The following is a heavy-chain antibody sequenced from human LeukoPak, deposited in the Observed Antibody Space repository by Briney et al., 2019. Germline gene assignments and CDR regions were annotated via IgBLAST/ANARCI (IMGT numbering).Heavy chain of an antibody. CDR1: GDSISRFY. D-gene: IGHD2-2*01. J-gene: IGHJ4*02. V-gene: IGHV4-59*01. CDR3: ARVVYQEYQLLNFDY. CDR2: IYYSGST. Sequence: SETLSLTCTVSGDSISRFYWSWIRQPPGKGLEWIGYIYYSGSTNYNPSLKSRVTISVDTSKNQFSLKLSSVTAADTAVYYCARVVYQEYQLLNFDYWGQGTLVTVSS.